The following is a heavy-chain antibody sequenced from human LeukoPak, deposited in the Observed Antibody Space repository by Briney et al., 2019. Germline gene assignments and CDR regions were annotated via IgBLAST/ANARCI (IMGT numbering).Heavy chain of an antibody. CDR2: MNRDGSEK. CDR1: GYTLRRYW. D-gene: IGHD3-16*01. J-gene: IGHJ6*02. Sequence: GGSLRLSCAASGYTLRRYWVRWVRQARGKGGEGVANMNRDGSEKNSVDSINGRFTISRDTAATSLYLQMNRLRVEDTAVYYCARDGGIITFGGQDVWGQGTTVIVSS. CDR3: ARDGGIITFGGQDV. V-gene: IGHV3-7*01.